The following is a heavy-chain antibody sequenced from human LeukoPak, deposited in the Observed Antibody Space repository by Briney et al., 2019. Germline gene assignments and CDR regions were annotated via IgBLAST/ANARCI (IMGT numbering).Heavy chain of an antibody. V-gene: IGHV4-34*01. Sequence: PSETLSLTCAVYGGSFSGYYWSWIRQPPGNGLEWIGEINHSGSTNYNPSLKSRVTISVDTSKNQFSLKLSSVTAADTAVYYCARARYCSSTSCFRFDYWGQGTLVTVSS. D-gene: IGHD2-2*01. CDR1: GGSFSGYY. J-gene: IGHJ4*02. CDR3: ARARYCSSTSCFRFDY. CDR2: INHSGST.